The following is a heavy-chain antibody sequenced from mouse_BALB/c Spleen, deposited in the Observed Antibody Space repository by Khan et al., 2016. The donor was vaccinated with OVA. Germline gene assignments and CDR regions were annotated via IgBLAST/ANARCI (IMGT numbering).Heavy chain of an antibody. Sequence: QVQLKQSGPGLVAPSQNLSLTCTVSGFSLSDYGVSWIRQPPGKGLEWLGVIWGGGSIYYYSDLKSRLSISKDNSKSQVFLKMSSLQSDDTAMSYCAKRDWYYYYTLDYWGQGTSVTVSS. CDR3: AKRDWYYYYTLDY. CDR2: IWGGGSI. D-gene: IGHD1-1*02. CDR1: GFSLSDYG. V-gene: IGHV2-6-5*01. J-gene: IGHJ4*01.